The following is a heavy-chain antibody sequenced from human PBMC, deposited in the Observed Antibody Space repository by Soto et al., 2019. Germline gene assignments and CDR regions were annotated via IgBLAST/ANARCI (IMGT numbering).Heavy chain of an antibody. CDR2: IASNGQT. CDR3: VGTHDSLDY. CDR1: EIPFCNYY. V-gene: IGHV3-21*06. D-gene: IGHD7-27*01. Sequence: GGSPRLSCAASEIPFCNYYMNWIRQAPGKGLEWVSSIASNGQTFYTDSVKGRFTISRDNAKNSLYLQMNSLRVEDTALYYCVGTHDSLDYWGQGTLVTVSS. J-gene: IGHJ4*02.